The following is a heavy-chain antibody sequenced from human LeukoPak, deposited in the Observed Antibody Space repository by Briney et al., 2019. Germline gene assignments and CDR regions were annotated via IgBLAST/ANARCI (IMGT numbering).Heavy chain of an antibody. CDR2: MNPNSGNT. Sequence: ASVKVSCKAPGYTFTSYDINWVRQATGQGLEWMGWMNPNSGNTGYAQKFQGRVTITRNTSISTAYMELSSLRSEDTAVYYCARIFYDSSGYVSDYWGQGTLVTVSS. D-gene: IGHD3-22*01. V-gene: IGHV1-8*03. CDR3: ARIFYDSSGYVSDY. J-gene: IGHJ4*02. CDR1: GYTFTSYD.